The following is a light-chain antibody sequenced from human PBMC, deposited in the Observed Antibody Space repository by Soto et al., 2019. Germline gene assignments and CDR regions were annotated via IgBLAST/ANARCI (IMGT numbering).Light chain of an antibody. CDR3: HHYNNWPRT. CDR2: GAS. CDR1: QSVSSSY. J-gene: IGKJ1*01. Sequence: EIVLTQSPATLSLSPGERATLSCLASQSVSSSYLAWYQQKPGQAPRLLIYGASSRATGIPDRFSGSGSGTDFTLTISSLQSEDFAVYYCHHYNNWPRTFGQGTKVDI. V-gene: IGKV3-20*01.